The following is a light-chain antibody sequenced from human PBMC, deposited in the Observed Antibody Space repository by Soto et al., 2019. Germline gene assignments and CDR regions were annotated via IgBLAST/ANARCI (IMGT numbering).Light chain of an antibody. J-gene: IGKJ5*01. CDR1: QSVDSH. CDR2: AAS. Sequence: EIVLTQSPASLSLYPGERATLSCRASQSVDSHLVWYQQKPGQAPRLLIFAASNRATGIPVRFSGSGSGTDFTLAINRLETDDFAVYYCQQCSDWPITFGQGTRLEIK. V-gene: IGKV3-11*01. CDR3: QQCSDWPIT.